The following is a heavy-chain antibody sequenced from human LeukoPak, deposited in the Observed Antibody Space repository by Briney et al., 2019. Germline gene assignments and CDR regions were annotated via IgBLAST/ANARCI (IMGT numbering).Heavy chain of an antibody. D-gene: IGHD3-9*01. J-gene: IGHJ4*02. CDR1: GFTFYDFA. CDR3: AKASDILTGLDY. Sequence: ALRLSCAASGFTFYDFAMHWVRQAPGEGLEGVSGISWNSGSIGYADSVKGRFTISRDNAKNSLYLQMNSLRAEDTALYYCAKASDILTGLDYWGQGTLVTVSS. V-gene: IGHV3-9*01. CDR2: ISWNSGSI.